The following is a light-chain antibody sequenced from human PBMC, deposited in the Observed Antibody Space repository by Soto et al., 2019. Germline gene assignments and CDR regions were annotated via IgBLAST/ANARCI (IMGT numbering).Light chain of an antibody. CDR1: SGDIGTYNY. V-gene: IGLV2-11*01. CDR3: CSFPSL. Sequence: QSALPQPRSVSGSPGHSVTLSCTGTSGDIGTYNYVSWYQHYPGKAPKLIIYDVSKRPSGVPDRFSGSKSGNTASLTISGLQAEDEADYYCCSFPSLFGGGTQLTVL. J-gene: IGLJ7*01. CDR2: DVS.